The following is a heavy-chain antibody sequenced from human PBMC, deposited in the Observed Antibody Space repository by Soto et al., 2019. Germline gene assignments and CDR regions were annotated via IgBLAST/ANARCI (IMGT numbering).Heavy chain of an antibody. CDR2: ISTSGTTI. CDR3: ARDLAPRPNDYFDY. Sequence: QVQLVESGGGLVKPGGSLRLSCAASGFTFSDYYMSWIRQAPGKGLEWVSYISTSGTTIYYADSVKGRFIISRDNAKNSQYLQMNSLRDEDTAVYYCARDLAPRPNDYFDYWGQGTLVTVSS. CDR1: GFTFSDYY. V-gene: IGHV3-11*01. J-gene: IGHJ4*02.